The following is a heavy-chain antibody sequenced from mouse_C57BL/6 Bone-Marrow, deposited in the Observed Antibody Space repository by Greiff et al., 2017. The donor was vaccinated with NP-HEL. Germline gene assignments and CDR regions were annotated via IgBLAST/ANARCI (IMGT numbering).Heavy chain of an antibody. CDR2: ISNGGGST. CDR3: ARHSPNAMDY. V-gene: IGHV5-12*01. J-gene: IGHJ4*01. CDR1: GFTFSDYY. Sequence: EVHLVESGGGLVQPGGSLKLSCAASGFTFSDYYMYWVRQTPEKRLEWVAYISNGGGSTYYPDTVKGRFTISRDNAKNTLYLQMSRLKSEDTAMYYCARHSPNAMDYWGQGTSVTVSS.